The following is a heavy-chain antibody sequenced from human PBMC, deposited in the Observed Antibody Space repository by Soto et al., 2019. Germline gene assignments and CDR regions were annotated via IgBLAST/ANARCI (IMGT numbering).Heavy chain of an antibody. CDR2: INAGNGNT. CDR1: GYTFTSYA. J-gene: IGHJ4*02. V-gene: IGHV1-3*01. Sequence: QVLLVQSGAEVKKPGASVKVSCKAAGYTFTSYAMYWVRQAPGQRPEWMGWINAGNGNTKYSQKFQGRVTITRDTSASTAYMELRSLRSEDTAFYYSVRVSTGYGDYWGQATLVTVSS. D-gene: IGHD5-12*01. CDR3: VRVSTGYGDY.